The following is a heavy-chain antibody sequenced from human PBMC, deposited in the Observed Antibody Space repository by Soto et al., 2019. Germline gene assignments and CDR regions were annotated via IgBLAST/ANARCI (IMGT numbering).Heavy chain of an antibody. CDR2: IDPSDSYT. CDR3: ATFSGAGPSGYSSSWYVVYYYGMDV. J-gene: IGHJ6*02. V-gene: IGHV5-10-1*03. D-gene: IGHD6-13*01. Sequence: EVQLVQSGAEVKKPGESLRISCKGSGYSFTSYWISWVRQMPGKGLEWMGRIDPSDSYTNYSPSFQGHVTISADKSISTAYLQWSSLKASDTAMYYCATFSGAGPSGYSSSWYVVYYYGMDVWGQGTTVTVSS. CDR1: GYSFTSYW.